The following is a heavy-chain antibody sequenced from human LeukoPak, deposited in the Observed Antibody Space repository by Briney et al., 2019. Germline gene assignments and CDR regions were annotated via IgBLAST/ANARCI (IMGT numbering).Heavy chain of an antibody. D-gene: IGHD6-19*01. Sequence: ASVKVSCKPSGYTFTSYYVHWVRQAPGQGLEWMGIINPSGGTTSYAQKFQGRVTMTRDTPTSTVYMELSSLSSDDTAVYYCARGAVAGRRFDYWGQGTLVTVSS. CDR3: ARGAVAGRRFDY. CDR1: GYTFTSYY. CDR2: INPSGGTT. J-gene: IGHJ4*02. V-gene: IGHV1-46*01.